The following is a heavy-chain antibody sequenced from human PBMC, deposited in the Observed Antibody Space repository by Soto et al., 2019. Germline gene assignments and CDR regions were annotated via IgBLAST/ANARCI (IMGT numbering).Heavy chain of an antibody. V-gene: IGHV1-69*05. CDR1: GGTFSSYA. CDR3: AAQGVRYYYDSSGYYPAPYFDY. D-gene: IGHD3-22*01. Sequence: ASVKVSCKASGGTFSSYAISWVRQAPGQGLEWMGGIIPIFGTANYAQKFQGRVTITRDMSTSTAYMELSSLRSEDTAVYYCAAQGVRYYYDSSGYYPAPYFDYWGQGTLVTVSS. J-gene: IGHJ4*02. CDR2: IIPIFGTA.